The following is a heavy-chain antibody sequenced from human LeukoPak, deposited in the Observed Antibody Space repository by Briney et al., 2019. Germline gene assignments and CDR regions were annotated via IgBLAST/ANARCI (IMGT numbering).Heavy chain of an antibody. V-gene: IGHV3-20*04. J-gene: IGHJ4*02. CDR1: GFTFDDYS. CDR2: INWNGGST. Sequence: PGGSLRLSCAASGFTFDDYSMSWVRQAPGKGLEWVSGINWNGGSTGYADSVKGRFTISRDSAKNFLYLQMNSLRAEDTALYYCARSGWLRHPFDYWGQGTLVTVSS. D-gene: IGHD5-12*01. CDR3: ARSGWLRHPFDY.